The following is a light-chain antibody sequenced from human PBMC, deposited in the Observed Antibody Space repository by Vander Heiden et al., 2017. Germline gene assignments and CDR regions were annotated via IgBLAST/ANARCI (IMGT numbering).Light chain of an antibody. CDR1: SSDVGGYNY. V-gene: IGLV2-14*01. J-gene: IGLJ2*01. CDR2: EVS. Sequence: PDLTPPASVSGSPGQSITISCTGTSSDVGGYNYVSWYQQHPGKAPKLMIYEVSNRPSGVSNRFSGSKSGNTASLTISGLQAEDEADYYCSSYTSSSTLGVVFGGGTKLTVL. CDR3: SSYTSSSTLGVV.